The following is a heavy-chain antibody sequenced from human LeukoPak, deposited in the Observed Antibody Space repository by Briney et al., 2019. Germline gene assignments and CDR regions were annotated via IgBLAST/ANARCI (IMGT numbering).Heavy chain of an antibody. Sequence: ASVKVSCKASGYTFTSYYMHWVRQAPGQGLEWMGIINPSGGSTSYAQKFQGRVTMTRDTSTSTVYMELRSLRSDDTAVYYCARDRRDCTNGVCYPLWRWLVNGAYFDYWGQGTLVTVSS. J-gene: IGHJ4*02. CDR3: ARDRRDCTNGVCYPLWRWLVNGAYFDY. CDR1: GYTFTSYY. V-gene: IGHV1-46*01. CDR2: INPSGGST. D-gene: IGHD2-8*01.